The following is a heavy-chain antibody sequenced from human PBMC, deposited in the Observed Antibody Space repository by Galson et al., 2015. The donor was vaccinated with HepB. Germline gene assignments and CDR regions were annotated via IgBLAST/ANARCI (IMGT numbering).Heavy chain of an antibody. CDR2: INHSGST. J-gene: IGHJ4*02. V-gene: IGHV4-34*01. CDR3: ARDVRGGYDILTGYYNTLFDY. D-gene: IGHD3-9*01. Sequence: LTCAVYGGSFSGYYWSWIRQPPGKGLEWIGEINHSGSTNYNPSLKSRVTISVDTSKNQFSLKLSSVTAADTAVYCCARDVRGGYDILTGYYNTLFDYWGQGTLVTVSS. CDR1: GGSFSGYY.